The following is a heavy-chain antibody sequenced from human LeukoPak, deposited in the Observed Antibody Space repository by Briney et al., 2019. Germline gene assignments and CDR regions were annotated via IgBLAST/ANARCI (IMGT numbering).Heavy chain of an antibody. CDR2: IYYSGST. D-gene: IGHD3-16*02. CDR3: ARIRLGELSLVDY. J-gene: IGHJ4*02. Sequence: SQTLSLTCTVSGGSISSGGYYWSWIRQHPGTGLEWIGYIYYSGSTYYNPSLKSRVTISVDTSKNQFSLKLSSVTAADTAVYYCARIRLGELSLVDYWGQGTLVTVSS. V-gene: IGHV4-31*03. CDR1: GGSISSGGYY.